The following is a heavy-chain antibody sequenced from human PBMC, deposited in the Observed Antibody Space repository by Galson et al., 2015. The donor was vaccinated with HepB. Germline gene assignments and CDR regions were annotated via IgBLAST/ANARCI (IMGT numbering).Heavy chain of an antibody. Sequence: SLRLSCAASGFTFSNAWMNWVRQAPGKGLEWVGRIKSKTDGGTTDYAAPVKGRFTISRDDSKNTLYLQMNSLKTEDTAVYYCTTFPIFLTGYYPHRPIDYWGQGTLVTVSS. CDR2: IKSKTDGGTT. CDR3: TTFPIFLTGYYPHRPIDY. J-gene: IGHJ4*02. CDR1: GFTFSNAW. V-gene: IGHV3-15*07. D-gene: IGHD3-9*01.